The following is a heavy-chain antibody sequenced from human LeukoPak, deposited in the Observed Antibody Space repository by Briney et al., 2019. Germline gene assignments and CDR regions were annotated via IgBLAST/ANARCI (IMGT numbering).Heavy chain of an antibody. Sequence: SETLSLTCTVSGGSISSSSYYWGWIRQPPGKGLEWIGSIYYSGSTYYNPSLKSRVTISVDTSKNQFSLKLSSVTAADTAVYYCARPYYYGSGTDYWGQGTLVPVSS. CDR2: IYYSGST. CDR1: GGSISSSSYY. J-gene: IGHJ4*02. CDR3: ARPYYYGSGTDY. D-gene: IGHD3-10*01. V-gene: IGHV4-39*01.